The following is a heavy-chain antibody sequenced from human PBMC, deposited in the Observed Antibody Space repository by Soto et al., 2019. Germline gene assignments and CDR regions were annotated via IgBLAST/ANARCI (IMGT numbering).Heavy chain of an antibody. V-gene: IGHV3-53*01. CDR1: GFTVSSSNY. D-gene: IGHD5-12*01. Sequence: EVQLVESGGGLIQPGGSLRLSCVVSGFTVSSSNYMSWVRQAPGKGLEWVSVIYTGGTTYYADSVKGRFTISRDNSKNSLYRQMNSLRAEDTAVYYCHGYGYGGQGTLVTVSS. J-gene: IGHJ4*02. CDR3: HGYGY. CDR2: IYTGGTT.